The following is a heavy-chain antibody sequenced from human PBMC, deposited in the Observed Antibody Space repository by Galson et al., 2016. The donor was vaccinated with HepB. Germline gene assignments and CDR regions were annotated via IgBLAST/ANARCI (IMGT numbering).Heavy chain of an antibody. Sequence: SLRLSCAASGFTFSSFEMNWVRQAPGKGLEWLSYISSSGTTIYYADSVKGRFTISSDNARNSLYLQMNSLRVEDTAVYYCARDLVYPGDYGKYYYYGMDVWGQGTTVTVSS. CDR2: ISSSGTTI. V-gene: IGHV3-48*03. J-gene: IGHJ6*02. CDR3: ARDLVYPGDYGKYYYYGMDV. CDR1: GFTFSSFE. D-gene: IGHD4-17*01.